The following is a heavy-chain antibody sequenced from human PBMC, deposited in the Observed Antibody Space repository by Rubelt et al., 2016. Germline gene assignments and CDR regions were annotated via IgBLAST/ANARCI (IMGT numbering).Heavy chain of an antibody. CDR2: INTNTGNP. CDR1: GYTFTSYA. D-gene: IGHD6-13*01. J-gene: IGHJ4*02. V-gene: IGHV7-4-1*02. Sequence: QVQLVQSGSELKKPGASVKVSCKASGYTFTSYAMNWVRQAPGQGLEWMGWINTNTGNPTYAPGFTGRSVLSLVTCVSTAYLQISSRKAEDTAVYYCARDPSSVQGWLLWGQGTLVTVSS. CDR3: ARDPSSVQGWLL.